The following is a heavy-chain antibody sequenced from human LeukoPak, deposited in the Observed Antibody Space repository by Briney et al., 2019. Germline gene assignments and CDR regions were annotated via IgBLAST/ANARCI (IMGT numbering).Heavy chain of an antibody. Sequence: ASVKVSCKASGYTFTGYYMHWVRQAPGQGLEWMGWINPNSGGTNYAQKFQGRVTMTRDTSISTAYMELSRLRSDDTAVYYCARDASRVLIWFGEPLDYWGQGTLVTVSS. J-gene: IGHJ4*02. CDR1: GYTFTGYY. CDR3: ARDASRVLIWFGEPLDY. CDR2: INPNSGGT. V-gene: IGHV1-2*02. D-gene: IGHD3-10*01.